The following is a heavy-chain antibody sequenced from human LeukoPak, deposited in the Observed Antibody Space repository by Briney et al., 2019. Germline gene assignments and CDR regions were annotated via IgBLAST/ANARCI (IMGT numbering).Heavy chain of an antibody. CDR2: VYYSGST. CDR3: ARKDSSSWYDY. Sequence: SETPSLTCTVSGDSISSSSYYWGWIRQPPGKGLEWIGSVYYSGSTFYNPSLKSRVTISIDTSKNEFSLKLNSVTAADTAVYYCARKDSSSWYDYWGQGTLVTVSS. J-gene: IGHJ4*02. D-gene: IGHD6-13*01. V-gene: IGHV4-39*07. CDR1: GDSISSSSYY.